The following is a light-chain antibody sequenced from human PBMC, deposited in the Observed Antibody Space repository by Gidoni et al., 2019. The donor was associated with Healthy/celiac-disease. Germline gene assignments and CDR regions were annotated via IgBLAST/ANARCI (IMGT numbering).Light chain of an antibody. V-gene: IGKV3-11*01. CDR1: QTVSSY. Sequence: EIVLTQSPATLSLSPGARATLSCSASQTVSSYLAWYQQKPGQAPRLLIYDASNGATSIPPRFSGSGSGTDFTLTISSLEPEDFAVYYCQQRSNWPPGFGQGTKLEIK. J-gene: IGKJ2*03. CDR2: DAS. CDR3: QQRSNWPPG.